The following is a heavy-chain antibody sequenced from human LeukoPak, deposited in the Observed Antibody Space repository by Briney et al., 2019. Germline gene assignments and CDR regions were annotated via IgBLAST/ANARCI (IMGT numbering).Heavy chain of an antibody. V-gene: IGHV3-23*01. Sequence: GGALGVSCAAPEFTFSSYAMSWVRPAPGKGLGGVSGISDSGGSTSYADSVKGRFTISRDNSKNTLYLQMNSLRAEDTAVYYCAKAFSGWYRWHYWGQGTLVTVSS. CDR3: AKAFSGWYRWHY. J-gene: IGHJ4*02. D-gene: IGHD6-19*01. CDR1: EFTFSSYA. CDR2: ISDSGGST.